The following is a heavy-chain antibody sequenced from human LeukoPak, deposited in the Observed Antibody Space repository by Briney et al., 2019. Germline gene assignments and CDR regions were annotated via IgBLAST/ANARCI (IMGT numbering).Heavy chain of an antibody. J-gene: IGHJ4*02. V-gene: IGHV4-59*11. CDR1: GGSISSHC. Sequence: SETLSLTCTVSGGSISSHCWSWIRQPPGKGLEWIGDIYNSGSTDYNPSLKSRVTMSVDTSKNQFSLKLSSVTAADTAVYYCARGEQQLTHFDYWGQGTLVTVSS. CDR3: ARGEQQLTHFDY. D-gene: IGHD6-13*01. CDR2: IYNSGST.